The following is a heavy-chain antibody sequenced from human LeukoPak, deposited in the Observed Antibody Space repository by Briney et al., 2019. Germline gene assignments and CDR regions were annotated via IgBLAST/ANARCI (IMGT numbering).Heavy chain of an antibody. CDR2: IIPIFGKA. CDR1: GGTFSSYA. Sequence: GSSVKVSCKASGGTFSSYAISWVRQAPGQGLEWMGGIIPIFGKANYAQKFQGRVTITADESTSTAYMELSSLRSEDTAVYYCARAPRSFFKPLYYFDYWGQGTLVTVSS. D-gene: IGHD1-26*01. V-gene: IGHV1-69*01. CDR3: ARAPRSFFKPLYYFDY. J-gene: IGHJ4*02.